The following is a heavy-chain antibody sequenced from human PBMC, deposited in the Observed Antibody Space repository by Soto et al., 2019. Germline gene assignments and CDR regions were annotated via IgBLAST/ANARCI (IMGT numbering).Heavy chain of an antibody. D-gene: IGHD4-17*01. J-gene: IGHJ4*02. V-gene: IGHV4-34*01. Sequence: QVQLQQWGAGLLKPSETLSLTCAVYGGSFSGYYWSWIRQPPGKGLEWIGEINHSGSTNYNPSLKSRVTISVDASKNQFSLKLSSVTAADTAVYYCVRERTVTTCFDYWGQGTLVTVSS. CDR2: INHSGST. CDR3: VRERTVTTCFDY. CDR1: GGSFSGYY.